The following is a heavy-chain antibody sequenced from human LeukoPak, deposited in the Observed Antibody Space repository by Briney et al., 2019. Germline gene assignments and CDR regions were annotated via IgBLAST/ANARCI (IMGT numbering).Heavy chain of an antibody. Sequence: GGSLRLSCAVSGFSFNSYWMHWVRQAPGKGVVWVSRINSDGSSTSYADSVKGRFTISRDNAKSTLYLQMNSLRAEDTAVYYCARDRGLFFDCWGQGTLVTVSS. D-gene: IGHD3/OR15-3a*01. V-gene: IGHV3-74*01. J-gene: IGHJ4*02. CDR1: GFSFNSYW. CDR3: ARDRGLFFDC. CDR2: INSDGSST.